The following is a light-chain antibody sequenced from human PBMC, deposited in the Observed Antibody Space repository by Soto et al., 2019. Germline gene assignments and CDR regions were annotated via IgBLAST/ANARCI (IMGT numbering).Light chain of an antibody. CDR3: QVWDSTSDHHYWV. CDR2: GDS. V-gene: IGLV3-21*02. CDR1: NSGSKS. J-gene: IGLJ3*02. Sequence: SYELTQPPSVSVAPGQTARITCGRNNSGSKSVRGYRQKPGQAPVLGVYGDSARPSGIAERFACSISGNTATQTISRVEDGDEADDYYQVWDSTSDHHYWVFGGGTKVTVL.